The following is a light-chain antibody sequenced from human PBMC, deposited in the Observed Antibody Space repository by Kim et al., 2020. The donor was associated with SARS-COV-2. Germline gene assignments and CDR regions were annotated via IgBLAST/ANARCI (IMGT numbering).Light chain of an antibody. CDR2: AAS. Sequence: EIVLTQSPGTLSLSPGERATLSCRASQSISSTHLAWYQQQPGQVPRLLIYAASYRAPGTPARFSGSGSGTDFTLTISGLEPEDFAVYYCQQYGDSPPGTCGQGTKLEI. CDR3: QQYGDSPPGT. J-gene: IGKJ2*01. CDR1: QSISSTH. V-gene: IGKV3-20*01.